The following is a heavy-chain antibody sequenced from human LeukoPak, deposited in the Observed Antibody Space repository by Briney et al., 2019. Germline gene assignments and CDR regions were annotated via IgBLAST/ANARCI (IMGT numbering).Heavy chain of an antibody. Sequence: ASETLSLTCTVSGGSISSYYWSWIRQPAGKGLEWIGRIYTSGSTNYNPSLKSRVTMSVDTSKNQFSLKLSSVTAADTAVYYCASQYYYGSENWFDPWGQGTLVTVSS. V-gene: IGHV4-4*07. CDR2: IYTSGST. D-gene: IGHD3-10*01. CDR1: GGSISSYY. CDR3: ASQYYYGSENWFDP. J-gene: IGHJ5*02.